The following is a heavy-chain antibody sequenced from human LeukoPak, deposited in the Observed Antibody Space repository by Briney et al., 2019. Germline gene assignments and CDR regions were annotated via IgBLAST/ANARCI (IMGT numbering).Heavy chain of an antibody. CDR1: GGSISSGYS. J-gene: IGHJ4*02. CDR2: IYYSGST. V-gene: IGHV4-30-2*01. Sequence: SETLSLTCAVSGGSISSGYSWSLIRQPPGKGLEWIGYIYYSGSTYYNPSLKSRVTISVDRSKNQFSLKLSSVTAADTAVYYCAADSSSWYVWGQGTLVTVSS. D-gene: IGHD6-13*01. CDR3: AADSSSWYV.